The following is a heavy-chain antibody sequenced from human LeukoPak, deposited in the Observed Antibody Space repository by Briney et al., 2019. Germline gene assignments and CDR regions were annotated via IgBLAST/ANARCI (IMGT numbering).Heavy chain of an antibody. Sequence: ASVTVSCKASGGTFSSYAISWVRQAPGQGLEWMGWINPNSGGTNYAQKFQGRVTMTRDTSISTAYMELSRLRSDDTAVYYCARGGGQLERRRYYYYYMDVWGKGTTVTISS. V-gene: IGHV1-2*02. CDR1: GGTFSSYA. J-gene: IGHJ6*03. D-gene: IGHD1-1*01. CDR3: ARGGGQLERRRYYYYYMDV. CDR2: INPNSGGT.